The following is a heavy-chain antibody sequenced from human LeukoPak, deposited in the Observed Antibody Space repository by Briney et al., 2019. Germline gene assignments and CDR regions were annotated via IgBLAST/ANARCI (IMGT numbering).Heavy chain of an antibody. J-gene: IGHJ6*02. V-gene: IGHV4-39*07. CDR1: GGSISSGDYY. CDR3: ARVPRAYYYYYGMDV. CDR2: INHSGST. Sequence: PSETLSLTCTVSGGSISSGDYYWSWIRQPPGKGLEWIGEINHSGSTNYNPSLKSRVTISVDTSKNQFSLKLSSVTAADTAVYYCARVPRAYYYYYGMDVWGQGTTVTVSS.